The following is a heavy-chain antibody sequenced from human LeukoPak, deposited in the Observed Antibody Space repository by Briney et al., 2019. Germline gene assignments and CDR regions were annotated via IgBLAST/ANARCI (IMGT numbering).Heavy chain of an antibody. J-gene: IGHJ5*02. D-gene: IGHD2-2*01. Sequence: ASVKVSCKVSGYTLTELSMHWVRQAPGEGLEWMGGFDPEDGETIYAQKFKGRVTMTEDTSTDTAYMELSSLRSEDTAVYYCATKREYCSSTSCYSSLDPWGQGTLVTVSS. CDR2: FDPEDGET. CDR3: ATKREYCSSTSCYSSLDP. V-gene: IGHV1-24*01. CDR1: GYTLTELS.